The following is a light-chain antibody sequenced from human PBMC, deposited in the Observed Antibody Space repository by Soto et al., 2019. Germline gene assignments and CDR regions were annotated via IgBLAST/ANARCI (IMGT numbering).Light chain of an antibody. J-gene: IGKJ4*01. CDR2: GAS. CDR1: QSVSSN. CDR3: QQYNNWPPLT. V-gene: IGKV3D-15*01. Sequence: VLTQSPATLSVSPGERATLSCRASQSVSSNLAWYQQKPGQAPRLLIYGASTRATGIPARFSGSGSGTEFTLTISSLQSEDFAVYYCQQYNNWPPLTFGGGTKVEIK.